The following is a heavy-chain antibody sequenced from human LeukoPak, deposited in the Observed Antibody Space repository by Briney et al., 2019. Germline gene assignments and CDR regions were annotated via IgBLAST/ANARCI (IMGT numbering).Heavy chain of an antibody. D-gene: IGHD4-23*01. V-gene: IGHV3-21*01. CDR1: GFTFSSYS. CDR3: ARGDYGRNSAYSY. J-gene: IGHJ4*02. CDR2: ISSSSSYI. Sequence: GGSLRLSCAASGFTFSSYSMNWVRQAPGKGLEWVSSISSSSSYIYYADSVKGRFTISRDNAKNSLYLQMTSLRAEDRAVYYCARGDYGRNSAYSYWGQGTLVTVSS.